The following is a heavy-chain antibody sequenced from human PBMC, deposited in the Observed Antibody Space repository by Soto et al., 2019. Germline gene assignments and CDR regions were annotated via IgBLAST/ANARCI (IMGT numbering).Heavy chain of an antibody. CDR3: ARPRCVDREGMGV. CDR1: GGSISSSNW. Sequence: QVQLQESGPGLVKPSETLSLTCAVSGGSISSSNWWSWVRQAPGKGLEWIGEVYHSGRTNYSPSHKSRDNLRVDKPKNLFPVKLNSVPAGDGAVYYGARPRCVDREGMGVWGQGPTFTLPS. CDR2: VYHSGRT. D-gene: IGHD1-26*01. J-gene: IGHJ6*01. V-gene: IGHV4-4*02.